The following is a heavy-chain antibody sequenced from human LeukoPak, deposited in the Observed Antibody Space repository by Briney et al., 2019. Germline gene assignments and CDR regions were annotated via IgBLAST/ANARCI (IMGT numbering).Heavy chain of an antibody. J-gene: IGHJ4*02. CDR2: ISGIGISI. V-gene: IGHV3-23*01. D-gene: IGHD5-24*01. Sequence: PGGSLRLSCAASGFTFNIHAMDWVRQAPGKGLEWVSSISGIGISIFYADSVKGRFTISRDNSKNTLYLQMNRLIAEDTAVYYCAKDMHGYDGPVDCWGRGTLVTVSS. CDR3: AKDMHGYDGPVDC. CDR1: GFTFNIHA.